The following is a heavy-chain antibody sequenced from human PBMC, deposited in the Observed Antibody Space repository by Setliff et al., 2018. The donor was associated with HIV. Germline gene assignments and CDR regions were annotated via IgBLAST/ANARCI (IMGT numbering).Heavy chain of an antibody. Sequence: PSETLSLTCTVSGVSISNYYWSWIRQTPEMGLEWIGYMYYGGATNYNPSLKSRVTISQDTSHNQFSLKLTSVTVTDTAVYYCVRALPKPRGPTWFDPWGQGTLVTVSS. J-gene: IGHJ5*02. V-gene: IGHV4-59*01. D-gene: IGHD3-10*01. CDR3: VRALPKPRGPTWFDP. CDR2: MYYGGAT. CDR1: GVSISNYY.